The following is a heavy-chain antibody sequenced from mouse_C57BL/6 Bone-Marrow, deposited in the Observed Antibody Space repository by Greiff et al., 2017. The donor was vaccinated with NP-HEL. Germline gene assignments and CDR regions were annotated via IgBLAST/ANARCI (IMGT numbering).Heavy chain of an antibody. V-gene: IGHV5-15*01. Sequence: EVQRVESGGGLVQPGGSLKLSCAASGSTFSDYGMAWVRQAPRKGPEWVAFISNLAYSIYYADTVTGRFTISRENAKNTLYLEMSSLRSEDTAMYYCARYYYGSSYAYFDVWGTGTTVTVSS. J-gene: IGHJ1*03. CDR3: ARYYYGSSYAYFDV. D-gene: IGHD1-1*01. CDR1: GSTFSDYG. CDR2: ISNLAYSI.